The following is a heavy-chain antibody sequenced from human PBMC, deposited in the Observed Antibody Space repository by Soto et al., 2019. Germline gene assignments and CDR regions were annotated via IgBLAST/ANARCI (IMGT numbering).Heavy chain of an antibody. CDR1: GGNFRSQS. CDR3: ARDLAVAAPGTVETNYYYGMDV. CDR2: AIPVLGVA. V-gene: IGHV1-69*08. J-gene: IGHJ6*02. D-gene: IGHD6-13*01. Sequence: QVQLVQSGAEVKKPGSSVKVSCKASGGNFRSQSISISWVRQAPGQGLEWMGRAIPVLGVANYAQKFQGRATSTADKSTSTVYMELSSLRSEDTAIYYCARDLAVAAPGTVETNYYYGMDVWGQGTTVTVSS.